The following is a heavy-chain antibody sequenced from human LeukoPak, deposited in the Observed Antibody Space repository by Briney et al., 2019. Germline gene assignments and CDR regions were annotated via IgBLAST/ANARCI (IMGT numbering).Heavy chain of an antibody. V-gene: IGHV4-34*01. Sequence: PSETLSLTCAVYGGSFSGYYWSWIRQPPGKGLEWIGEINHSGSTNYNPSLKSRVTISVDTSKNQFSLKLSFVTAADTAVYYCARLLYYYGSGSYYGYYYMDVWGKGTTVTISS. CDR3: ARLLYYYGSGSYYGYYYMDV. CDR2: INHSGST. CDR1: GGSFSGYY. J-gene: IGHJ6*03. D-gene: IGHD3-10*01.